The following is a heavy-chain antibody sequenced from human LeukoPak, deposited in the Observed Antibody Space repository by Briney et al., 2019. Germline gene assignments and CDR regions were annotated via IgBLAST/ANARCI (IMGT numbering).Heavy chain of an antibody. CDR2: IYSGGET. CDR3: TRDPDA. J-gene: IGHJ5*02. Sequence: PGGSLRLSCAASGFTASNFYMSWVRQAPGKGLEWVSVIYSGGETFHANSVKGRFTLSRDTSKNTLYLQMNSLRAEDTAVYYCTRDPDAWGQGTLVTVSS. V-gene: IGHV3-66*01. CDR1: GFTASNFY.